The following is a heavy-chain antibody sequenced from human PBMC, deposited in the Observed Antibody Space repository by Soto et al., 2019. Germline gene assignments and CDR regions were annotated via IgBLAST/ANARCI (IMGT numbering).Heavy chain of an antibody. CDR1: GGSISSSSYY. V-gene: IGHV4-39*01. CDR2: IYYSGST. Sequence: SETLSLTCTVSGGSISSSSYYWGWIRQPPGKGLEWIGSIYYSGSTYYNPSLKSRVTISVDTSKNQFSLKLSSVTAADTAVYYCARRPYDSSDYRFDYWGQGTLVTVSS. CDR3: ARRPYDSSDYRFDY. D-gene: IGHD3-22*01. J-gene: IGHJ4*02.